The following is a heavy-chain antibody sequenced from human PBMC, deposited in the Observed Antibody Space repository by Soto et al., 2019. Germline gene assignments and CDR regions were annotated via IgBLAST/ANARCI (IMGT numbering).Heavy chain of an antibody. CDR3: ARDLGGPDY. CDR2: LSSDGFGT. J-gene: IGHJ4*02. V-gene: IGHV3-74*03. CDR1: GFTLSAYW. Sequence: GGSLRLSCAASGFTLSAYWMHWVRQAPGRGLEWVSRLSSDGFGTAYADSVKGRFHISRNNARNTLFLQMNGLRAEDTAVYYCARDLGGPDYWGRGTLVTVSS. D-gene: IGHD3-16*01.